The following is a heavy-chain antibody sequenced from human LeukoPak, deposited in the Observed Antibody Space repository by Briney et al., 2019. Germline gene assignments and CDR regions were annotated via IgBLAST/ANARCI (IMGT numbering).Heavy chain of an antibody. CDR3: AKASTMIVVVLFDY. CDR2: ISGSGGST. D-gene: IGHD3-22*01. J-gene: IGHJ4*02. Sequence: GGSLRLSCAASGFTVSSNYMSWVRQAPGKGLEWVSAISGSGGSTYYADSVKGRFTISRDNSKNTLYLQMNSLRAEDTAVYYCAKASTMIVVVLFDYWGQGTLVTVSS. V-gene: IGHV3-23*01. CDR1: GFTVSSNY.